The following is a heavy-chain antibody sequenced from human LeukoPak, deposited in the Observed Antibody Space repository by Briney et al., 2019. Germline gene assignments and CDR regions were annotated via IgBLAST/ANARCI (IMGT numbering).Heavy chain of an antibody. CDR2: MKSNSGNT. Sequence: ASVTVSFKASGYTFTNYDVNWGRQAPGQGLEWMGWMKSNSGNTDYAQKFQGRVTITRNTSISTAYMELSSLTSEDTAVYYCARFSDIVATNNAYWGQGTLVTVSS. V-gene: IGHV1-8*01. J-gene: IGHJ4*02. CDR1: GYTFTNYD. D-gene: IGHD5-12*01. CDR3: ARFSDIVATNNAY.